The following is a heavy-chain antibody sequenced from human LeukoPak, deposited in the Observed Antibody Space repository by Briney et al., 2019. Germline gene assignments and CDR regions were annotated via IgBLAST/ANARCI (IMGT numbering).Heavy chain of an antibody. CDR2: IYTSGST. V-gene: IGHV4-4*07. CDR3: ARSKRGATTTDYFDY. CDR1: GGSISSYY. J-gene: IGHJ4*02. D-gene: IGHD1-26*01. Sequence: SETLSLTCTDSGGSISSYYWSWIRQPAGKGLEWIGRIYTSGSTNYNPSLKSRVTMSVDTSKNQFSLKLSSVTAADTAVYYCARSKRGATTTDYFDYWGQGTLVTVSS.